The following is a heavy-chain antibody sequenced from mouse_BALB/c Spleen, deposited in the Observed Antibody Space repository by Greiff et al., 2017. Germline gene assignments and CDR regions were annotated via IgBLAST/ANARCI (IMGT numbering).Heavy chain of an antibody. V-gene: IGHV5-17*02. CDR2: ISSGSSTI. CDR1: GFTFSSFG. D-gene: IGHD2-2*01. CDR3: ARDHYGYDGWYFDV. Sequence: EVKLMESGGGLVQPGGSRKLSCAASGFTFSSFGMHWVRQAPEKGLEWVAYISSGSSTIYYADTVKGRFTISRDNPKNTLFLQMTSLRSEDTAMYYCARDHYGYDGWYFDVWGAGTTVTVSS. J-gene: IGHJ1*01.